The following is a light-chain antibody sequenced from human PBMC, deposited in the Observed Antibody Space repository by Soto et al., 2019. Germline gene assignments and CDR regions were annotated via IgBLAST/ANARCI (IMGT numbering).Light chain of an antibody. V-gene: IGKV4-1*01. CDR1: QSVLYSSDNRNY. CDR2: WAS. J-gene: IGKJ3*01. CDR3: QQYYSPPNT. Sequence: DIVMTQSPDSLAVSLGERATINCESSQSVLYSSDNRNYLAWYQQKPGQPPKLLIYWASTRESGVPDRFSGSGSGTDFTLTISSLQAEDVAVYYCQQYYSPPNTFGPGTKVDIK.